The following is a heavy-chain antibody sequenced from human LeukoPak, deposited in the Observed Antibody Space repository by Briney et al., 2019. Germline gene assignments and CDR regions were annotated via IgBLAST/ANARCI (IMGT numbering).Heavy chain of an antibody. J-gene: IGHJ4*02. Sequence: PGGSLRLSCAASGFTFSSYAMSWVRQAPGKGLEWVSAISGGGGSTHYADSVKGRFTISRDNSENTLYLQMSSLRAGDTAVYYCAKSSYYDSSGYYREYYFDYWGQGTLVTVSS. CDR3: AKSSYYDSSGYYREYYFDY. CDR1: GFTFSSYA. D-gene: IGHD3-22*01. V-gene: IGHV3-23*01. CDR2: ISGGGGST.